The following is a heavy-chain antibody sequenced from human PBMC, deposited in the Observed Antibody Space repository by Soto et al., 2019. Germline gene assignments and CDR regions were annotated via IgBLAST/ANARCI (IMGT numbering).Heavy chain of an antibody. V-gene: IGHV3-48*03. J-gene: IGHJ4*02. Sequence: EVQLVESGGGLVEPGGSLRLSCAASGFTFSSYEMNWVRQAPGKGLEWVSYISSSGTTIYYADSVKGRFTISRDNAKNSLYLQMNSLRAEDTAVYYCARVRLGYYDSSGYYWGQGTLVTVSS. CDR3: ARVRLGYYDSSGYY. CDR1: GFTFSSYE. D-gene: IGHD3-22*01. CDR2: ISSSGTTI.